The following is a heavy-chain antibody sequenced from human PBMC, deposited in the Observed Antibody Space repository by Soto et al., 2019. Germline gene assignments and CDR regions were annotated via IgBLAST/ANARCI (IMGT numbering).Heavy chain of an antibody. Sequence: EVQLLESGGGLVQPGGSLRLSCAASGFTFSTYAMSWVRQAPGKGPEWVSAISGRGGTTYYADSVKGRFTLSRDNSKDTLYLQMNSLRAEDTALYFCAKHLSGSYRFDNCGQGTQVTVSS. V-gene: IGHV3-23*01. CDR3: AKHLSGSYRFDN. CDR2: ISGRGGTT. CDR1: GFTFSTYA. J-gene: IGHJ4*02. D-gene: IGHD1-26*01.